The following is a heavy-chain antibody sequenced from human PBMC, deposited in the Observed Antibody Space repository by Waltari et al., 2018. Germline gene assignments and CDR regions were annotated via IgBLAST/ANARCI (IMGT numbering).Heavy chain of an antibody. Sequence: QLQLQESGPGLVTPSETLSLTCTVSGGAISSRSYYWGWMRQAPGKGLEWIGSFFYSGSTYYNPSLRSRVTISVDASKNQFSLRLSSVTAADTAVYYCARRYGDYVDAYFWGQGTLVTVSS. CDR3: ARRYGDYVDAYF. D-gene: IGHD4-17*01. CDR1: GGAISSRSYY. J-gene: IGHJ4*02. V-gene: IGHV4-39*01. CDR2: FFYSGST.